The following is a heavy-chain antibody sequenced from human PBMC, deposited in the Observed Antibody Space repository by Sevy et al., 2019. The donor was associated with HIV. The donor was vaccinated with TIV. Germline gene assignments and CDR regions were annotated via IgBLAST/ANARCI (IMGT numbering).Heavy chain of an antibody. CDR3: ARGYYCSGSYYYYYGMDV. CDR1: GGSISSYY. CDR2: IYYSGST. Sequence: SETLSLTCTVSGGSISSYYWSWIRQPPGKGLEWIGYIYYSGSTNYNPSLKSRVTISVDTSKNPFSLKLSSVTAADTAVYYCARGYYCSGSYYYYYGMDVWGQGTTVTVSS. D-gene: IGHD3-10*01. V-gene: IGHV4-59*01. J-gene: IGHJ6*02.